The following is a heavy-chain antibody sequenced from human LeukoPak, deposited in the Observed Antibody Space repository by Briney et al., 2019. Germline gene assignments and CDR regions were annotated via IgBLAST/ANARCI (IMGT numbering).Heavy chain of an antibody. Sequence: GGSLRLSCAASGFTVSSNYMNWVRQVPGKGLEWVSVIYGGGNTYYADSVKGRFTISRDNSKNTLYLQMNSLRAEDTAVYYCARGSGIALFDYWGQGTLVTVSS. J-gene: IGHJ4*02. CDR2: IYGGGNT. CDR3: ARGSGIALFDY. V-gene: IGHV3-66*02. CDR1: GFTVSSNY. D-gene: IGHD6-13*01.